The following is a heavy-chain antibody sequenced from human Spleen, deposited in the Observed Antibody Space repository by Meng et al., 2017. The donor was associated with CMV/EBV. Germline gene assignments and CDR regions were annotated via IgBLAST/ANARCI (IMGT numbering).Heavy chain of an antibody. V-gene: IGHV4-61*01. D-gene: IGHD6-6*01. CDR3: ARDPQYSTSSGGYWYFDL. CDR1: VSSGSSY. CDR2: IYYSGST. J-gene: IGHJ2*01. Sequence: VSSGSSYWSWIRQPPGKGLEWIGYIYYSGSTNYNPSLRSRVTISLDTSKNQFSLNLSSVTAADTAVYYCARDPQYSTSSGGYWYFDLWGRGTLVTVSS.